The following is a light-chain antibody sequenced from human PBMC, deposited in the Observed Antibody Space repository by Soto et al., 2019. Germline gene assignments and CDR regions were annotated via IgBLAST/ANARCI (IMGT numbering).Light chain of an antibody. Sequence: QLVLTQPPSVSGAPGQRVTISCTGSSSNIGAGYDVHWYLQLPGTAPKLLIYGNINRPSGVPDRFSGSKSGTSASLAITGLQAEDEADYYCQYYDSSLSGVVFGGGTKLTVL. V-gene: IGLV1-40*01. CDR3: QYYDSSLSGVV. CDR2: GNI. J-gene: IGLJ2*01. CDR1: SSNIGAGYD.